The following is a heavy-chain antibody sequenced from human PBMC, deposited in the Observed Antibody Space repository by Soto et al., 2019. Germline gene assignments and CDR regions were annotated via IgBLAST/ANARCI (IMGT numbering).Heavy chain of an antibody. J-gene: IGHJ4*02. Sequence: QITLKESGPTLVKPTQTLTLTCTFSGFSLSTGGVGVGWIRQPPGKALEWLALIYWDDDKRYSPSLKSRLTITKDTYKNQVVLTMTNMDPVDTATYYCAHGQSYYYDSSGYYPYFDYWGQGTLVTVSS. CDR2: IYWDDDK. V-gene: IGHV2-5*02. CDR1: GFSLSTGGVG. D-gene: IGHD3-22*01. CDR3: AHGQSYYYDSSGYYPYFDY.